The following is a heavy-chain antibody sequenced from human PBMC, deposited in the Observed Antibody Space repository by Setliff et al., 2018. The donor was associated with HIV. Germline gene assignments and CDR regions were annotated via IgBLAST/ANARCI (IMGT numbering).Heavy chain of an antibody. CDR3: ARWELYYYYMDV. J-gene: IGHJ6*03. D-gene: IGHD1-26*01. Sequence: SETLSLTCTVSGDSISSGNYYWTWIRQPAGKGLQWIGRIYYVGWSKYNPSLEDRVTMSVDTSKNQFSLKLSSVTAADTAVYYCARWELYYYYMDVWGKGTTVTVSS. V-gene: IGHV4-61*10. CDR2: IYYVGWS. CDR1: GDSISSGNYY.